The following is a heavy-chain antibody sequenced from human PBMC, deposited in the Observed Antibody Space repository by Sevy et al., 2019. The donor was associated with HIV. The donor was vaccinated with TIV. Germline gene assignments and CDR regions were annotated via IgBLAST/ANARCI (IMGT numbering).Heavy chain of an antibody. J-gene: IGHJ4*02. D-gene: IGHD2-15*01. CDR2: MNPNSGGS. CDR3: ARGRCGGHNCYSQRVDYFDY. Sequence: ASVKVSCKASGYTFTSYEINWVRQATGQGLEWMGWMNPNSGGSAYAQKFQGRVTMTRDTSINTAYMELTILGSDDTALYYCARGRCGGHNCYSQRVDYFDYRGQGTLVTVSS. V-gene: IGHV1-8*01. CDR1: GYTFTSYE.